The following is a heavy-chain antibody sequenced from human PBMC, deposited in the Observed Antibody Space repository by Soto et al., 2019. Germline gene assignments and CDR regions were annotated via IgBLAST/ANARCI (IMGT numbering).Heavy chain of an antibody. D-gene: IGHD3-22*01. CDR2: IYYSGST. J-gene: IGHJ4*02. CDR3: ARLMYYYDSSGCPDY. Sequence: SETLSLTCTVSGGSISSYYWSWIRQPPGKGLEWIGYIYYSGSTNYNPSLKSRVTISVDTSKNQFSLKLSSVTAADTAVYYCARLMYYYDSSGCPDYWGQGTLVTVSS. CDR1: GGSISSYY. V-gene: IGHV4-59*08.